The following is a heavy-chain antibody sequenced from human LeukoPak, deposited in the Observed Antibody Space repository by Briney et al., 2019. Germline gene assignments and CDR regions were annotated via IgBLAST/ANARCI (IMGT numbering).Heavy chain of an antibody. D-gene: IGHD2-15*01. CDR3: VSSYCSGGSCYSASGY. J-gene: IGHJ4*02. Sequence: GGSLRLSCAASGFTFSSYWMHWVRQAPGKGLVWVSRINNDGSSTSYADSVKGRFTISRDNAKNTLYLQMNSLRAEDAAVYYCVSSYCSGGSCYSASGYWGQGTLVTVSS. V-gene: IGHV3-74*01. CDR2: INNDGSST. CDR1: GFTFSSYW.